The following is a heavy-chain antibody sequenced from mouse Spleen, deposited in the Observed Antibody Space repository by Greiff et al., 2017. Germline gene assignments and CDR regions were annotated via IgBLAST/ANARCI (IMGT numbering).Heavy chain of an antibody. CDR2: INPNNGGT. D-gene: IGHD1-1*01. CDR3: AGRDYYGSPTRKYYAMDY. V-gene: IGHV1-18*01. Sequence: VQLQQSGPELVKPGASVKISCKASGYTFTDYNMDWVKQSHGKSLEWIGDINPNNGGTIYNQKFKGKATLTVDKSSSTAYMELRSLTSEDTAVYYCAGRDYYGSPTRKYYAMDYWGQGTSVTVSS. CDR1: GYTFTDYN. J-gene: IGHJ4*01.